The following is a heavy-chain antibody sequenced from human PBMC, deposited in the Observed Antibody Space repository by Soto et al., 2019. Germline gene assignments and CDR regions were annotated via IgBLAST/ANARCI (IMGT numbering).Heavy chain of an antibody. CDR2: IKQDGSAK. J-gene: IGHJ6*02. CDR1: GFTFSSYW. D-gene: IGHD3-3*01. V-gene: IGHV3-7*01. CDR3: ARDRYSYYDFWSGSLPYYYYGMDV. Sequence: HPGGSLRLSCAASGFTFSSYWMTWVRQAPGKGLEWVANIKQDGSAKYYVDSVKGRFTISRDNAKNSLYLQMNSLRAEDTAVYYCARDRYSYYDFWSGSLPYYYYGMDVWGQGTTVTVSS.